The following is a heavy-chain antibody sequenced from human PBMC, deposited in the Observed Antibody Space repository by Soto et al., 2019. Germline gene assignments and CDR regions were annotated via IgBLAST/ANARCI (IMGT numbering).Heavy chain of an antibody. J-gene: IGHJ4*02. Sequence: SETLSLTCTVSGGSISSNYWTWIRQPPGKGLEWIGYVYNSGSTSYNPSLKSRVTISEDTSKSQFSLKVNSMTAADTAVYYCARYRREAVAGYTLDNWGQGILVTVSS. CDR3: ARYRREAVAGYTLDN. CDR2: VYNSGST. D-gene: IGHD6-13*01. CDR1: GGSISSNY. V-gene: IGHV4-59*01.